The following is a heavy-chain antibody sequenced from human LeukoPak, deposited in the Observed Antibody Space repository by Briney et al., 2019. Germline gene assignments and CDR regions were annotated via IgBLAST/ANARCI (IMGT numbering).Heavy chain of an antibody. CDR3: ARDSGEVPDY. V-gene: IGHV1-2*02. Sequence: ASVKVSCKASGYTFTSYAMNWVRQAPGQGLEWMGWINPNSGGTKYAQNFQGRVTMTRDTSISTAYMELDRLRFDDTAVYYCARDSGEVPDYWGQGTLVTVSS. J-gene: IGHJ4*02. CDR2: INPNSGGT. CDR1: GYTFTSYA. D-gene: IGHD3-10*01.